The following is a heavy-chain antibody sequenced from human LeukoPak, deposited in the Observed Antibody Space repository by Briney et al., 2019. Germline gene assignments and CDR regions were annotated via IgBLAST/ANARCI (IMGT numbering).Heavy chain of an antibody. V-gene: IGHV5-51*01. J-gene: IGHJ3*02. CDR3: AILGYCSGGSCYFGAFDI. CDR2: IYPGDSDT. D-gene: IGHD2-15*01. Sequence: GESLKISCKGSGYSFTTYWIGWVRQMPGKGLEWMGIIYPGDSDTRYSPSFQGQVTISAGKSISTAYLQWSSLKASDTAMYYCAILGYCSGGSCYFGAFDIWGQGTMVTVSS. CDR1: GYSFTTYW.